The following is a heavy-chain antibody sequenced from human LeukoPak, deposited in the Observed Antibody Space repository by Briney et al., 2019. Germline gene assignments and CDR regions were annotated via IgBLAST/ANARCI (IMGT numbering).Heavy chain of an antibody. Sequence: GGSLRLSCAASGFTFNNYAMTWVRQAPGKGLEWVSSICGSGGTTYYAGSVKGRFTISRDNSKNTLYLQMNSLRAEDTARYYCAKGRGGSCYTAGEYWGQGALVTVSS. CDR3: AKGRGGSCYTAGEY. CDR1: GFTFNNYA. D-gene: IGHD2-15*01. J-gene: IGHJ4*02. CDR2: ICGSGGTT. V-gene: IGHV3-23*01.